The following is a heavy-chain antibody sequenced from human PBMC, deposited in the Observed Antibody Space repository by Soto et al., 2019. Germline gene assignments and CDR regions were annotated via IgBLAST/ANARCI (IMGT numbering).Heavy chain of an antibody. Sequence: SETLSLTCAVYGGSFSGHSCTWIRQSPGKGLEWIGDINHSGRVNYSPSLKSRVTISLDTSKNQFSLTLSAVTAADTAMYYCSTRAYDTNGYYRFDPWGQGTLVTVSS. D-gene: IGHD3-22*01. CDR1: GGSFSGHS. V-gene: IGHV4-34*01. J-gene: IGHJ5*01. CDR3: STRAYDTNGYYRFDP. CDR2: INHSGRV.